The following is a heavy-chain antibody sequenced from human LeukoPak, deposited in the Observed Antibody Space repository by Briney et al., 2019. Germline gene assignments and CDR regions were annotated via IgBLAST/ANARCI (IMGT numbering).Heavy chain of an antibody. CDR3: ASGGDSWARLLWFGELPY. Sequence: PGGSLRLSCAASEFTFSGYSMNWVRQAPGKGLEWVSYISSSGGTKYYADSVKGRFTISRDNSKNTLYLQMNSLRAEDTAVYYCASGGDSWARLLWFGELPYWGQGTLVTVSS. CDR2: ISSSGGTK. V-gene: IGHV3-48*01. CDR1: EFTFSGYS. D-gene: IGHD3-10*01. J-gene: IGHJ4*02.